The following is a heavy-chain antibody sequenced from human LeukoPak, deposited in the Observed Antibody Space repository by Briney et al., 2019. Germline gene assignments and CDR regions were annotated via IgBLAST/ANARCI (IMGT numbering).Heavy chain of an antibody. CDR3: ARVAATATGAYDL. V-gene: IGHV3-7*04. CDR2: IKQDGSEK. J-gene: IGHJ3*01. CDR1: EFSFSNYW. Sequence: PGGCLRLSCAAYEFSFSNYWMSWVRQAPGKGLEWVASIKQDGSEKNYVDSVKGRFSISRDNTNNSLYLQVNSLRAEDTAVYFCARVAATATGAYDLWGQGTMVTVSS. D-gene: IGHD6-25*01.